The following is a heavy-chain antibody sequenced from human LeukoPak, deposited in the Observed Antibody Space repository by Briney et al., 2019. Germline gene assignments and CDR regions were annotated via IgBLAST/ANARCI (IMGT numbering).Heavy chain of an antibody. CDR2: IYHSATT. Sequence: SETLSLTCTVSGYSINSGFYWGWFRQPPGQGLEWIGNIYHSATTHYNSSLKSRVTISVDTSKNQLSLKLSSVTAADTAVYYCARAVGLTQGGTFDYWGQGTLVTVSS. CDR3: ARAVGLTQGGTFDY. V-gene: IGHV4-38-2*02. CDR1: GYSINSGFY. J-gene: IGHJ4*02. D-gene: IGHD1-1*01.